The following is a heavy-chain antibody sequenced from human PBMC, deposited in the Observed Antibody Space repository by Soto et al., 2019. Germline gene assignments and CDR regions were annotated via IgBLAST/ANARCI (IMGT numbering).Heavy chain of an antibody. D-gene: IGHD6-19*01. CDR2: ISGSGGST. CDR1: GFTFSSYA. Sequence: GGSLRLSCAASGFTFSSYAMSWVRQAPGKGLEWVSAISGSGGSTYYADSVKGRFTISRDNSKNTLYLQMNSLRAEDTAVYYCAKDPPGYSSGWYPLYYFDYWGQGTLVTVSS. V-gene: IGHV3-23*01. J-gene: IGHJ4*02. CDR3: AKDPPGYSSGWYPLYYFDY.